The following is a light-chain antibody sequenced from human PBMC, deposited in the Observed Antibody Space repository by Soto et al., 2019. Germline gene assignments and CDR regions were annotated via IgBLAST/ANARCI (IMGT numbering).Light chain of an antibody. CDR2: AAS. J-gene: IGKJ1*01. Sequence: DIQMTQSPSSLSASLGDRVTIACRASQGISNSLAWYQQQPGKVPKLLISAASTLQSGVPSRFSGSGSGTDFTLTISSLQPEDVATYYCQTYSNAPPWTFGQGTKVEIK. CDR1: QGISNS. V-gene: IGKV1-27*01. CDR3: QTYSNAPPWT.